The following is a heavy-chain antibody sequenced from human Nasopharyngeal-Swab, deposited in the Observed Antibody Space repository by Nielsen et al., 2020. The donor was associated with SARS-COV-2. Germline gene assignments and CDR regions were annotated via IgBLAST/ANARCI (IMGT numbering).Heavy chain of an antibody. J-gene: IGHJ6*02. CDR1: GFIFSSYG. CDR3: AKEGPGMFGVVGLDV. D-gene: IGHD3-3*01. Sequence: GESLKISCAASGFIFSSYGMHWVRQAPGKGLEWVAVISYDGINKYNADSVKGRFTISRDNSKDTLYLQMNSLRAKDTAVYYCAKEGPGMFGVVGLDVWGQGTTVTVSS. CDR2: ISYDGINK. V-gene: IGHV3-30*18.